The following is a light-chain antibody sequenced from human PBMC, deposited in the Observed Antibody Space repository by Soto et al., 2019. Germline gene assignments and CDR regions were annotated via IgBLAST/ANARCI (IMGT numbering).Light chain of an antibody. CDR2: DAS. J-gene: IGKJ4*01. V-gene: IGKV3-20*01. CDR3: QQYGSSPF. CDR1: QSVSSNY. Sequence: EIVLTQSPGTLSLSPGERATLSCRASQSVSSNYLAWYQQKPGQAPRLLIYDASNRATGIPARFSGSGSGTDFTLTISRLGPEDFAVYYCQQYGSSPFFGGGTKVDIK.